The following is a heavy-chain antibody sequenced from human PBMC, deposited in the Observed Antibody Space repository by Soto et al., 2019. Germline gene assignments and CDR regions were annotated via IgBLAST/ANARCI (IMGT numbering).Heavy chain of an antibody. CDR3: ATDIHATWLLNS. Sequence: GGSLRLSCAASGFTFSGKTMYWVRQAPGKGLEWVALIAPDGSQIYYADSVEGRFTISRDNSKNTLYLQMDSLRAEDTSLYLCATDIHATWLLNSWGQGTLVTVSS. J-gene: IGHJ4*02. D-gene: IGHD2-2*02. CDR2: IAPDGSQI. CDR1: GFTFSGKT. V-gene: IGHV3-30-3*01.